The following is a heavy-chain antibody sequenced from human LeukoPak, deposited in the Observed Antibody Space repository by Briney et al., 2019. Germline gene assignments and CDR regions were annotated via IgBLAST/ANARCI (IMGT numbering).Heavy chain of an antibody. D-gene: IGHD3-22*01. J-gene: IGHJ4*02. Sequence: GGSLRLSCAASGFTFSNNWMHWVLQAPGKGLVWVSRINSDGRTTTYADSVKGRFTISRDNAKNTLYLQMNSLRAEDTAVYYCAMIKEGWGQGTLVTVSS. V-gene: IGHV3-74*01. CDR1: GFTFSNNW. CDR3: AMIKEG. CDR2: INSDGRTT.